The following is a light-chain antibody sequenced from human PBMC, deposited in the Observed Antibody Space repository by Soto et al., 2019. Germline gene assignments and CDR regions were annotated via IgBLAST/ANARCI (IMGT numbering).Light chain of an antibody. CDR3: QQFHSSSRT. V-gene: IGKV1-5*01. CDR2: DAS. J-gene: IGKJ1*01. Sequence: DIQMTQSPSTLSASVGDRVTITCRASQNINSWLAWYQQKPGKAPNLLIYDASTLESGVPSRFSGSGSGTEFTLTISSLQSEDFATYYCQQFHSSSRTFGQGTKVDIK. CDR1: QNINSW.